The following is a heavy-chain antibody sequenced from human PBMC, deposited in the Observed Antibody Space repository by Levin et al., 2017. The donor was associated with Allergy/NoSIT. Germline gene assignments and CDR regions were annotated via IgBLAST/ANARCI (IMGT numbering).Heavy chain of an antibody. CDR2: IYHSGST. V-gene: IGHV4-4*02. CDR3: ARDVGDYVHAFDI. Sequence: SETLSLTCAVSGGSISSSNWWSWVRQPPGKGLEWIGEIYHSGSTNYNPSLKSRVTISVDKSKNQFSLKLSSVTAADTAVYYCARDVGDYVHAFDIWGQGTMVTVSS. CDR1: GGSISSSNW. D-gene: IGHD4-17*01. J-gene: IGHJ3*02.